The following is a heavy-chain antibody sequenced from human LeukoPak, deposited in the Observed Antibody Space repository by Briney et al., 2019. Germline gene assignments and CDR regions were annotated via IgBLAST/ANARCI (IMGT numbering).Heavy chain of an antibody. V-gene: IGHV4-4*07. D-gene: IGHD4-11*01. J-gene: IGHJ4*02. CDR3: AREWGVSLYSKGGEYYFDY. Sequence: PSETLSLTCTVSGGSISSYYWSWIRQPAGKGLEWIGRIYTSGSTNYNPSLKSRVTMSVDTSKNQFSLKLSSVTAADTAVYYCAREWGVSLYSKGGEYYFDYWGQGTLVPVSS. CDR2: IYTSGST. CDR1: GGSISSYY.